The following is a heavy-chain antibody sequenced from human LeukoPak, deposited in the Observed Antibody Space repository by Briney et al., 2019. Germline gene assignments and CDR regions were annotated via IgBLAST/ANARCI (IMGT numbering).Heavy chain of an antibody. V-gene: IGHV3-21*01. CDR2: ISSSSSYI. CDR1: GFTFSSYS. J-gene: IGHJ4*02. CDR3: ARDGGYCSSTSCYVY. Sequence: GGSLRLSCAASGFTFSSYSMNWVRQAPGKGLEWVSSISSSSSYIYYADSVKGRFTISRDNAKNSLYLQMNSLRAEDTAVYYCARDGGYCSSTSCYVYWGQGTLVTVSS. D-gene: IGHD2-2*01.